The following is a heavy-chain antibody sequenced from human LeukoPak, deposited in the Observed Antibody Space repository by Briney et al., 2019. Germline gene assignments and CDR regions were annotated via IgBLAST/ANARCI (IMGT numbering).Heavy chain of an antibody. D-gene: IGHD6-6*01. Sequence: GGSLRLSSAASGFTFSSYAMSWVRQTPGKGLEWASTIVGSGGTTYFADSVKGRFTISRDNSKNTLYLQMSSLRAEDTALYYCAKSPYIASHIYFDYWGQGTLVTVSS. V-gene: IGHV3-23*01. CDR2: IVGSGGTT. J-gene: IGHJ4*02. CDR3: AKSPYIASHIYFDY. CDR1: GFTFSSYA.